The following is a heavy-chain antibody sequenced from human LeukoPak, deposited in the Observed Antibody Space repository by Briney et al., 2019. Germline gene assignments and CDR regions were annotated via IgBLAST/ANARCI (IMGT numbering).Heavy chain of an antibody. D-gene: IGHD6-13*01. Sequence: GGSLRLSCAASGFSFSSYSMNWVRRAPGKGLEWVSSISSTSRSSYIFYAESVKGRFTISRDNTKNSLYLQMNSLRAEDTAVYYCARDPGYSSSWYTPDYWGQGTLVTVSS. V-gene: IGHV3-21*01. CDR3: ARDPGYSSSWYTPDY. J-gene: IGHJ4*02. CDR1: GFSFSSYS. CDR2: ISSTSRSSYI.